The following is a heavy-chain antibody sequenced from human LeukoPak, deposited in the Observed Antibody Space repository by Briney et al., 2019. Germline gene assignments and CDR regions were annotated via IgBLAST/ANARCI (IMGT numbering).Heavy chain of an antibody. Sequence: ASVKVPCKASGGTFSSYTISWVRQAPGQGLEWMGRIIPILGVANYAQKFQGRVTITADKSTSTAYMELSSLRSEDTAVYYCASSAGTSCYDYWGQGTLVTVSS. J-gene: IGHJ4*02. CDR1: GGTFSSYT. V-gene: IGHV1-69*02. D-gene: IGHD2-2*01. CDR3: ASSAGTSCYDY. CDR2: IIPILGVA.